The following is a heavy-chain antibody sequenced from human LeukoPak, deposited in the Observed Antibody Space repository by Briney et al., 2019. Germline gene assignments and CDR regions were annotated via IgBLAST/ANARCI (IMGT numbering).Heavy chain of an antibody. Sequence: PSETLSLTCTVSGDSISSSSYYWGWIRQPPGKGLEWIGSIYYSGSTYYNPSLKSRVTISVDTSKNQFSLKLSSVTAADTAVYYCARTTRNWNDPEMGNWFDPWGQGTLVTVSS. V-gene: IGHV4-39*07. CDR1: GDSISSSSYY. CDR2: IYYSGST. CDR3: ARTTRNWNDPEMGNWFDP. D-gene: IGHD1-1*01. J-gene: IGHJ5*02.